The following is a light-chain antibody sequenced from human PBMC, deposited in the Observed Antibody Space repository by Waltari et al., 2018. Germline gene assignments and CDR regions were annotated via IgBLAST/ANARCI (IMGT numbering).Light chain of an antibody. CDR3: SSYASSSTV. J-gene: IGLJ1*01. CDR2: DVT. Sequence: QSALTQPASVSGSPGQSITISRTGTSSDVDNSNYVSWYQQDPGEAPKLLIYDVTKRPSGVSNRFSGSKSGDTASLTISGLQAEDETDYYCSSYASSSTVFGTGTKVTVL. V-gene: IGLV2-14*01. CDR1: SSDVDNSNY.